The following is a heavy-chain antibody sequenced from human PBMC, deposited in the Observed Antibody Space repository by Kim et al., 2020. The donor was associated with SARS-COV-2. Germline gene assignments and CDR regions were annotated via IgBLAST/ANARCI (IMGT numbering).Heavy chain of an antibody. V-gene: IGHV1-46*01. J-gene: IGHJ5*02. CDR3: ARERLDCGGDCYSGFDP. D-gene: IGHD2-21*01. Sequence: FQGRVTMTRDTSTSTVYMELSSLRSEDTAVYYCARERLDCGGDCYSGFDPWGQGTLVTVSS.